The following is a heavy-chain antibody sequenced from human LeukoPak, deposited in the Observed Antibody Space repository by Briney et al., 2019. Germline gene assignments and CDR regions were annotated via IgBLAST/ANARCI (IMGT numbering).Heavy chain of an antibody. Sequence: QPGGSLRLSCAASGSTFSSYGMNWVRQAPGKGLEWVSYISSSGNIMYYADSVKGRFTISRDNAKNSLYLQMNSLRVVDTAVYYCASARESCIGSTCYEYFHHWGQGTPLTVSS. D-gene: IGHD2-2*01. J-gene: IGHJ1*01. V-gene: IGHV3-48*03. CDR1: GSTFSSYG. CDR2: ISSSGNIM. CDR3: ASARESCIGSTCYEYFHH.